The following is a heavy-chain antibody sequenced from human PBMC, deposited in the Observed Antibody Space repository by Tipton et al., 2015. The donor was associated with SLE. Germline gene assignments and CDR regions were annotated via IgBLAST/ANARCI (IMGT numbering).Heavy chain of an antibody. V-gene: IGHV4-59*01. D-gene: IGHD3-3*01. CDR3: ARLQLRSLEWLPQGEFDS. J-gene: IGHJ4*02. Sequence: TLSLTCTVSGGSLSSSYWSWVRQPPEKGLEWIGFIDNSGSTNYNSVLKSRVIMSVDTSKNQFSLKLTSLTAADTAVYYCARLQLRSLEWLPQGEFDSWGQGTLVTVTS. CDR2: IDNSGST. CDR1: GGSLSSSY.